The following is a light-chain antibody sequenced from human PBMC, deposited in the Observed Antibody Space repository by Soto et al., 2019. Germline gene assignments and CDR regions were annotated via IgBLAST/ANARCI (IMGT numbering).Light chain of an antibody. CDR3: QQYNNWPPVT. V-gene: IGKV3-15*01. CDR1: QSVSSN. J-gene: IGKJ1*01. CDR2: GAS. Sequence: DIVMTQSPATLSVSPGERATLSCRASQSVSSNLAWYQQKPGQAPRLLIYGASTRATGVPVRFSGSGSGTEFTLTISSLQSEDFAVYYCQQYNNWPPVTFGQGTKVDIK.